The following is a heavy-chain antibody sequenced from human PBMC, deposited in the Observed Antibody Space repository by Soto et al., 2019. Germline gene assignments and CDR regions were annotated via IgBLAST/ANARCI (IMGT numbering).Heavy chain of an antibody. Sequence: SVKVSCKASGGTFSSYAISWVRQAPGQGLEWMGGIIPIFGTANYAQKFQGRVTITADESTSTAYMELSSLRSEDTAVYYCEREKLIAAAPFDYWGKGTLVTVSS. CDR2: IIPIFGTA. CDR1: GGTFSSYA. V-gene: IGHV1-69*13. J-gene: IGHJ4*02. D-gene: IGHD6-13*01. CDR3: EREKLIAAAPFDY.